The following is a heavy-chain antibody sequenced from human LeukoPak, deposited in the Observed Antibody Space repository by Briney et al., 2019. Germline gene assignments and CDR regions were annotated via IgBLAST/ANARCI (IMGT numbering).Heavy chain of an antibody. CDR2: ISTKNGNT. V-gene: IGHV1-18*01. CDR1: GYSFAIFS. D-gene: IGHD3-3*01. J-gene: IGHJ4*02. Sequence: ASVKVSCMASGYSFAIFSISWVRPAPGQGLEWMGWISTKNGNTKYAQKFQGRVTMTIDTSTSTAYMEVRSLSSDDTAVYYCGRFWSGCATAPPDYWGQGTLVTVSS. CDR3: GRFWSGCATAPPDY.